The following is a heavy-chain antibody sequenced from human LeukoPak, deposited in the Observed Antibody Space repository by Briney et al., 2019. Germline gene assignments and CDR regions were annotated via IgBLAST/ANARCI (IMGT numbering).Heavy chain of an antibody. D-gene: IGHD3-10*01. CDR1: GGSISSSTYY. J-gene: IGHJ4*02. Sequence: SETLSLTCTVSGGSISSSTYYWGWIRQPPGKGLEWIGTIYYSENSSYNPSLKSRVTISVDTSKNQFSLRLSSVTAADTAVYYCARVSVTYYFGNWSQGTLVTVSS. CDR3: ARVSVTYYFGN. CDR2: IYYSENS. V-gene: IGHV4-39*07.